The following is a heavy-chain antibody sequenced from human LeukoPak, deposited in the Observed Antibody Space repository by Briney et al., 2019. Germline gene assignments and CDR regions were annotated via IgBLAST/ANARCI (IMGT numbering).Heavy chain of an antibody. Sequence: SETLSLTCTVSGVSISSYYWGWIRQPPGKGLEWVGYIYYSGSTNYNPSLKSRVTISVDTSKNQFSLKLSSVTAADTAVYYCARENYFDYWGQGTLVIVSS. J-gene: IGHJ4*02. CDR2: IYYSGST. CDR1: GVSISSYY. CDR3: ARENYFDY. V-gene: IGHV4-59*01.